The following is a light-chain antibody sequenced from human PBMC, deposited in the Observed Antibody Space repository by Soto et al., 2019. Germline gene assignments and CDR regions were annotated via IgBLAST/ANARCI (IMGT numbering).Light chain of an antibody. J-gene: IGKJ4*01. CDR2: AAS. V-gene: IGKV1-8*01. CDR3: QQYYSYPRLT. CDR1: QGISSY. Sequence: AIRMTQSPSSFSASTGDRVTITCRASQGISSYLAWYQQKPGKAPKLLIYAASTLQSGVPSRFSGSGSGTDFTLIISCLQSEDFATYYCQQYYSYPRLTFGGGTKVEIK.